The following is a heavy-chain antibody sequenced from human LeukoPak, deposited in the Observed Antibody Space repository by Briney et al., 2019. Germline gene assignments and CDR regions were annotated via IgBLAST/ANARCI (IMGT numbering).Heavy chain of an antibody. CDR3: ASWGIVGATWAFDI. CDR1: GFTFSSYG. Sequence: GRSLRLSCAASGFTFSSYGMHWVRQAPGKGLEWVAVISYDGSNKYYADSVKGRFTISRDNSKNTLYLQMNSLRAEDTAVYYCASWGIVGATWAFDIWGQGTMVTVSS. J-gene: IGHJ3*02. CDR2: ISYDGSNK. D-gene: IGHD1-26*01. V-gene: IGHV3-30*03.